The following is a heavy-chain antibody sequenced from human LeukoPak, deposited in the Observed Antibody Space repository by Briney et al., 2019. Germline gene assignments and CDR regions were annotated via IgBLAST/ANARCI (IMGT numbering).Heavy chain of an antibody. V-gene: IGHV4-34*01. CDR1: GGSFSGYY. CDR2: INHSGST. Sequence: SETLSLTCAVYGGSFSGYYWSWIRQPPGKGLEWIGEINHSGSTNYNPSLKSRVTISVDTSKNQFSLKLSSVTAADTAVYYCARGYFDWLSLNYYYGMDVWGQGTTVTVSS. D-gene: IGHD3-9*01. J-gene: IGHJ6*02. CDR3: ARGYFDWLSLNYYYGMDV.